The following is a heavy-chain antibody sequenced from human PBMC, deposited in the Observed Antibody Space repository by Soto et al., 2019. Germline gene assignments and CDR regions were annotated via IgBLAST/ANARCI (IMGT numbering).Heavy chain of an antibody. Sequence: QVQLQESGPGLVKPSQTLSLTCTVSGGSISTGGYYWTWVRQQPGKGLEWIGYIYYSGSTYYNPSLKSRVTISVDTAKIQFSLKLSSVTAADTGVYYCARCLSVGLFDIWGQGTLVTVSS. D-gene: IGHD1-26*01. J-gene: IGHJ4*02. CDR2: IYYSGST. CDR1: GGSISTGGYY. V-gene: IGHV4-31*03. CDR3: ARCLSVGLFDI.